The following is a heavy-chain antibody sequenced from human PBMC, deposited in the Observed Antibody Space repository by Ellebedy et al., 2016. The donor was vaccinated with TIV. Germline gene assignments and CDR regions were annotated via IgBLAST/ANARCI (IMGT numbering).Heavy chain of an antibody. J-gene: IGHJ6*03. Sequence: ASVKVSCXASGYTFTSYYMHWVRQAPGQGLEWMGIIHPSGGNTYYAQKFQGRVTMTRDTSTSTVLELSSLRSDDTAVYYCARGVVVIADAPLHQYFYMDVWGKGTTVTVSS. CDR3: ARGVVVIADAPLHQYFYMDV. CDR2: IHPSGGNT. D-gene: IGHD2-2*01. CDR1: GYTFTSYY. V-gene: IGHV1-46*01.